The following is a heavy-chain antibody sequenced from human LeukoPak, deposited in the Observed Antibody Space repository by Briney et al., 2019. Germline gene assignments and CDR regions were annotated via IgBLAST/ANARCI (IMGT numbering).Heavy chain of an antibody. Sequence: KPSETLSLTCTVSGDSIRSSNHYWTWIRQPPGKGLEWIASIYSSGRTYYNPSLKSGVTIFVDTSKNQFSLKLSSVTAADTAVYYCSKGGGVTVSDTRGQGTLLTVSS. D-gene: IGHD6-19*01. J-gene: IGHJ4*02. CDR2: IYSSGRT. CDR1: GDSIRSSNHY. V-gene: IGHV4-39*01. CDR3: SKGGGVTVSDT.